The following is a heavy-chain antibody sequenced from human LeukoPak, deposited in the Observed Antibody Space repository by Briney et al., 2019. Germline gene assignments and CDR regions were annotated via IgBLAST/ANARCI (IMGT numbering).Heavy chain of an antibody. CDR1: GFTFSSYS. Sequence: GGSLRLSFAASGFTFSSYSMNWVRQAPGKGLEWVSSISSSSSYIYYADSVKGRFTISRDNAKNSLYLQMNSLRAEDTAVYYCARGTTVTIDAFDIWGQGTMVTVSS. CDR3: ARGTTVTIDAFDI. J-gene: IGHJ3*02. CDR2: ISSSSSYI. V-gene: IGHV3-21*01. D-gene: IGHD4-17*01.